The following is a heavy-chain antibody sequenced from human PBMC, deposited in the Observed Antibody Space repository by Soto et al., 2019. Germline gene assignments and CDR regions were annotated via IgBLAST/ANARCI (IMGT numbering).Heavy chain of an antibody. Sequence: ASVKVSCKASGYTFTSYGISWVRQAPGQGLEWMGWISAYNGNTNYAQKLQGRVTMTTDTSTSTAYMELRSLRSDDTAVYYCARDATITMVRGVISNFDYWGQGTLATVSS. D-gene: IGHD3-10*01. J-gene: IGHJ4*02. V-gene: IGHV1-18*04. CDR3: ARDATITMVRGVISNFDY. CDR1: GYTFTSYG. CDR2: ISAYNGNT.